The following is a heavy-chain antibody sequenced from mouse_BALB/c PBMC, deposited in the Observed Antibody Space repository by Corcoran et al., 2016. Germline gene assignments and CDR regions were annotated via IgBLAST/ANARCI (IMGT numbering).Heavy chain of an antibody. CDR3: ARRCYDVGYSMDY. Sequence: QIQSVQSGPELKKPGETVKISCKASGYTFTNYGMNWVKQAPGKGLKWMGWINTYTGEPTYADDFKGRFAFSLETSASTAYLQINNLKNEDMATYFCARRCYDVGYSMDYWGQGTSVTVSS. D-gene: IGHD2-12*01. V-gene: IGHV9-1*02. J-gene: IGHJ4*01. CDR2: INTYTGEP. CDR1: GYTFTNYG.